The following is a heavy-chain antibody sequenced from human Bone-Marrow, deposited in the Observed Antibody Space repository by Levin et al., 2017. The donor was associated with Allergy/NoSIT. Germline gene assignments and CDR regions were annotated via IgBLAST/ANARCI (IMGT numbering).Heavy chain of an antibody. V-gene: IGHV3-11*01. CDR1: GFTFSDYY. J-gene: IGHJ4*02. D-gene: IGHD5-18*01. CDR3: ARGGYGYFSREQTFDY. CDR2: ISSSGSTI. Sequence: GESLKISCAASGFTFSDYYMSWIRQAPGKGLEWVSYISSSGSTIYYADSVKGRFTISRDNAKNSLYLQMNSLRAEDTAVYYCARGGYGYFSREQTFDYWGQGTLVTVSS.